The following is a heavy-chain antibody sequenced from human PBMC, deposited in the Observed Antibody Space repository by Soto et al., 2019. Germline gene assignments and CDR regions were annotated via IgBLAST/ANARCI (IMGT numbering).Heavy chain of an antibody. CDR3: AHRHLGFMTFDY. Sequence: QITLKESGPTLVKPTQTLTLTCTFSGFSLSTSEVGVGWIRQPPGKALEWLAIIHWDDSKRYSPSLKSRVTVTKDTFKNLVLLTMTNMDPLDTATYYCAHRHLGFMTFDYWGQGILVTVSS. D-gene: IGHD3-16*01. CDR1: GFSLSTSEVG. CDR2: IHWDDSK. V-gene: IGHV2-5*02. J-gene: IGHJ4*02.